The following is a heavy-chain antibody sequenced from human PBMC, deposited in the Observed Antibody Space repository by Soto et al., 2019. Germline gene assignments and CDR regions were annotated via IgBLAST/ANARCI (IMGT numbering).Heavy chain of an antibody. Sequence: QVQLVESGGGVVQPGRSLRLSCASSGFTVSNYAFHWVRQAPGKGLEWVAVISSDGSNKYYADSVKGRFTISRDNSKNTLFLQMNSLRPEDTAMYYCASEDCRDTNCYSGYYFYYYGMDVWGQGTTVTVSS. CDR1: GFTVSNYA. V-gene: IGHV3-30-3*01. D-gene: IGHD2-2*02. CDR3: ASEDCRDTNCYSGYYFYYYGMDV. J-gene: IGHJ6*02. CDR2: ISSDGSNK.